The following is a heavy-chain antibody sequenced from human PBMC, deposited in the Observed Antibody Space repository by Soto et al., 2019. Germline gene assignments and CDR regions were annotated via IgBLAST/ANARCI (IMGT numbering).Heavy chain of an antibody. V-gene: IGHV4-59*01. CDR1: GGSISTYY. CDR3: ARHGASYSFDY. Sequence: QVQLQESGPGLVNHSETLSLICTVSGGSISTYYWSWIRQPPGKGLEWIGYNYYSGNGNYNPSLKSRVTISVDTSKHQLSLKLSSVTAADTALYYCARHGASYSFDYWGQGTLVTVSS. J-gene: IGHJ4*02. CDR2: NYYSGNG. D-gene: IGHD3-10*01.